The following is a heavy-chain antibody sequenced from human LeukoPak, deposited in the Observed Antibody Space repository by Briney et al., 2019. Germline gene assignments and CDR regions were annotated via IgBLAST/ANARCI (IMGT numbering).Heavy chain of an antibody. CDR2: ISWNSGSI. CDR3: AREMTNYDILTGYYKAPFDY. D-gene: IGHD3-9*01. CDR1: GFTFDDYA. V-gene: IGHV3-9*01. Sequence: GGSLRLSCAASGFTFDDYAMHWVRQAPGKGLGWVSGISWNSGSIGYADSVKGRFTISRDNAKNSLYLQMNSLRAEDTALYYCAREMTNYDILTGYYKAPFDYWGQGTLVTVSS. J-gene: IGHJ4*02.